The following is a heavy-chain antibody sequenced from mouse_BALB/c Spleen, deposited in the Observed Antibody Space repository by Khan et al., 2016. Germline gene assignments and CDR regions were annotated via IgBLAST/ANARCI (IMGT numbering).Heavy chain of an antibody. J-gene: IGHJ2*01. CDR2: INTYTGEP. D-gene: IGHD1-1*01. Sequence: QIQLVQSGPELKKPGETVKISCKASGYTFTNYGMNWVKQAPGKGLKWMGWINTYTGEPTYADDFKGQVAFSLETSASTAYLQINNLKNEDMATYFCATYYLYYFDYWGQGTTLTVSS. CDR3: ATYYLYYFDY. V-gene: IGHV9-1*02. CDR1: GYTFTNYG.